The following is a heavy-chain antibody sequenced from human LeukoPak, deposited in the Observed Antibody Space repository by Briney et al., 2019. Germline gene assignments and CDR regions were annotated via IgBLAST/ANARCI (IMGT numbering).Heavy chain of an antibody. CDR1: GFTFSSYA. J-gene: IGHJ4*02. D-gene: IGHD3-9*01. CDR3: ARAGGRYFGWLLSFDY. V-gene: IGHV3-30*04. CDR2: ISYDGSNK. Sequence: GGSLRLSCAASGFTFSSYAMHWVRQAPGKGLEWVAVISYDGSNKYYADSVKGRFTISRDNSKNTLYLQMNSLRAEDTAVYYCARAGGRYFGWLLSFDYWGQGTLVTVSS.